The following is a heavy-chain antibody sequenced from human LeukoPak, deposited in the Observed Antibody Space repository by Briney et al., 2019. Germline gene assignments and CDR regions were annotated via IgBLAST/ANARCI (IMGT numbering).Heavy chain of an antibody. CDR1: EFTFSNYW. Sequence: GGSLRLSCAASEFTFSNYWIHWVRQAPGKGLVWVSRINSDGSGTNYADSVKGRFTISRDNSNNTLYLQMKSLRAEDAAVYYCAREVGSGNSDRYFDYWGQGTLVTVSS. CDR2: INSDGSGT. D-gene: IGHD3-10*01. J-gene: IGHJ4*02. CDR3: AREVGSGNSDRYFDY. V-gene: IGHV3-74*01.